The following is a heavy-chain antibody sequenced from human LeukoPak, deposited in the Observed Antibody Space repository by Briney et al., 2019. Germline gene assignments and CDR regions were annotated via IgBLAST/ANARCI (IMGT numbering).Heavy chain of an antibody. Sequence: ASVKVSCKASGYTFTSYYMHWVRQAPGQGLEWMGIINPSGGSTSYAQKFQGRVTMTRDTSTSTVYMELSSLRSDDTAVYYCARPSSGGYYDSSGFYYAGLDYWGQGTLVTVSS. CDR1: GYTFTSYY. CDR2: INPSGGST. J-gene: IGHJ4*02. D-gene: IGHD3-22*01. V-gene: IGHV1-46*01. CDR3: ARPSSGGYYDSSGFYYAGLDY.